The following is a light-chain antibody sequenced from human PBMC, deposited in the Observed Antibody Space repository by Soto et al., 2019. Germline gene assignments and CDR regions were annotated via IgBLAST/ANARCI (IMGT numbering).Light chain of an antibody. CDR2: DAS. CDR1: QSVGSY. Sequence: EIVLTQYPATLSLSPGERVTLSCRASQSVGSYLAWYQQKPGQAPRLLIYDASNRATGIPARFSGSGSGTDFTLTISSLEPEDFAFYYCQQRSNWPLTFGGGTKVEIK. CDR3: QQRSNWPLT. V-gene: IGKV3-11*01. J-gene: IGKJ4*01.